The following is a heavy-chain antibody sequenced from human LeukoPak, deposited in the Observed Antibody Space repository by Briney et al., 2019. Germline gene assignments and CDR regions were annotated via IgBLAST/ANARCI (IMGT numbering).Heavy chain of an antibody. CDR2: FDPEDGET. V-gene: IGHV1-24*01. D-gene: IGHD2-2*01. Sequence: ASVKVSCKASGYVFTSYYIHWMRQAPGQGLEWMGGFDPEDGETIYAQKFQGRVTMTEDTSTDTAYMELSSLRSEDTAVYYCATGGIVVVPAFGYWGQGTLVTVSS. J-gene: IGHJ4*02. CDR1: GYVFTSYY. CDR3: ATGGIVVVPAFGY.